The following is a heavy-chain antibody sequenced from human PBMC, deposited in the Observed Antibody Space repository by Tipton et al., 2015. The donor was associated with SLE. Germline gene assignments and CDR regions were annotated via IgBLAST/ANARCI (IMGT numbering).Heavy chain of an antibody. CDR1: GGSFSGYY. D-gene: IGHD2-2*01. Sequence: TLSLTCAVYGGSFSGYYWSWIRQPPGKGLEWIGEINHSGSTNYNPSLKSRVTISVDTSKNQFSLKLSSVTAADTAVYYCATVRGGCSRTSCYVDNWGQGTQVTVSS. J-gene: IGHJ4*02. CDR3: ATVRGGCSRTSCYVDN. CDR2: INHSGST. V-gene: IGHV4-34*01.